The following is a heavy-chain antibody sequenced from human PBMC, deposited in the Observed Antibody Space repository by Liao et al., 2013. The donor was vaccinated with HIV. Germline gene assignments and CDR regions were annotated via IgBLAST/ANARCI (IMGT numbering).Heavy chain of an antibody. J-gene: IGHJ2*01. V-gene: IGHV4-34*01. D-gene: IGHD3-10*01. CDR1: GESFSGNY. CDR3: ALSGGYWHFDL. CDR2: IDHTGSV. Sequence: QVQLDQWGAGLLKPSETLSLTCAVYGESFSGNYWSWIRQSPGKGLEWIGEIDHTGSVGYNPSLKSRVSMSVDTSKNQFSLKLTSVTAADTAVYYCALSGGYWHFDLWGRGTLVTVSS.